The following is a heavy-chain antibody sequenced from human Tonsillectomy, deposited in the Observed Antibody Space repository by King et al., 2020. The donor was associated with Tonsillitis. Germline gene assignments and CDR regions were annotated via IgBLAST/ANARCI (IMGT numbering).Heavy chain of an antibody. V-gene: IGHV3-7*01. Sequence: VQLVESGGGLVQPGGSLRLSCAASGFTFSRYWMTWVRQGPGKGLEWVANIRQDEGERYYVDSVEGRFTISRDNAKNSLFLQMNSLRVEDTAVYYCAKDSGYTPQVGHYGLDVWGQGTTVTVSS. CDR2: IRQDEGER. CDR3: AKDSGYTPQVGHYGLDV. J-gene: IGHJ6*02. CDR1: GFTFSRYW. D-gene: IGHD5-12*01.